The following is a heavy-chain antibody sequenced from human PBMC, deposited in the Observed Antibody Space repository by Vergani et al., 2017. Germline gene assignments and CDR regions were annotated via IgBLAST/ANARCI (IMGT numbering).Heavy chain of an antibody. CDR2: VNPNSGDT. V-gene: IGHV1-2*02. CDR3: ARDRVAYSGFYYGMDV. Sequence: QVHLVQSGAEVKKPGASVKVSCQTSGYTFSAYYIHWVRQAPGKGLEWMGWVNPNSGDTNYAQKFQGRVTMTRDMAINTTYMELSRLTSDDTAVYYCARDRVAYSGFYYGMDVWGQGTTVTVSS. CDR1: GYTFSAYY. J-gene: IGHJ6*02. D-gene: IGHD3-10*01.